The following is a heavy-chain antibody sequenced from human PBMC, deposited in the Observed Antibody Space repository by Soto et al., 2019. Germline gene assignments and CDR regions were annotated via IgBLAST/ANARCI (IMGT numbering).Heavy chain of an antibody. Sequence: QVQLVQSGAEVKKPGASVKVSCKGSGYTFTSYAMHWVRQSHGQRLEWMGWINAGNGNTNYPQKFQGRVTITRDTAASTADMELSSLRSEDTAVYYCARVRGSYFSYFDYWGQGTLVTVSS. V-gene: IGHV1-3*01. D-gene: IGHD1-26*01. CDR3: ARVRGSYFSYFDY. J-gene: IGHJ4*02. CDR1: GYTFTSYA. CDR2: INAGNGNT.